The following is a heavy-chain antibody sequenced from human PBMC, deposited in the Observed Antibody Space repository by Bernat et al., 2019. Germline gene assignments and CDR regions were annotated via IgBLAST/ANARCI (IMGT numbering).Heavy chain of an antibody. CDR3: ERGGSSSWFDP. CDR1: GYTFSDYY. CDR2: ISGGSHYT. D-gene: IGHD6-13*01. V-gene: IGHV3-11*05. J-gene: IGHJ5*02. Sequence: QVQLVESGGGLVEPGGSLRLSCAASGYTFSDYYMSWIRQAPGKGLEWVSYISGGSHYTNYADSVKGRFTVSRDNAKNSLYLQMTSLRAEDTAVYYCERGGSSSWFDPWGLGTLVTVSS.